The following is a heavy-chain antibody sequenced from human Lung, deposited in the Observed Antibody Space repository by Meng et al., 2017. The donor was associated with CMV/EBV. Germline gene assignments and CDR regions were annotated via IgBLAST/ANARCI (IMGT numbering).Heavy chain of an antibody. CDR3: ARGQVQCSTINCHDYRFSGMDV. J-gene: IGHJ6*02. CDR1: GYTFSYYD. D-gene: IGHD2/OR15-2a*01. Sequence: VXVSCXXSGYTFSYYDIIWVRQASGQGLEWVGWMNPNRGNTAYAQKFQGRVTMTRDTSTSIAYMELSSLRSGDTAVYYCARGQVQCSTINCHDYRFSGMDVWGQGTXVTVAS. V-gene: IGHV1-8*01. CDR2: MNPNRGNT.